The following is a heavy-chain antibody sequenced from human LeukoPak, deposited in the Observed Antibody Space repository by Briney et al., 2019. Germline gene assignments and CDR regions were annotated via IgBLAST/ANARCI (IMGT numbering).Heavy chain of an antibody. CDR2: ISESGGGT. Sequence: PGGSLRLSCAASGFIFSNYAMRWVRQAPGKGLEWVSGISESGGGTYHADSVKGRFTTSSDNSKNTLYLQMNSLRAEDTAVYYCAKRGPGSPQSGRYYFDYWGQGTLVTVSS. CDR1: GFIFSNYA. V-gene: IGHV3-23*01. D-gene: IGHD3-10*01. J-gene: IGHJ4*02. CDR3: AKRGPGSPQSGRYYFDY.